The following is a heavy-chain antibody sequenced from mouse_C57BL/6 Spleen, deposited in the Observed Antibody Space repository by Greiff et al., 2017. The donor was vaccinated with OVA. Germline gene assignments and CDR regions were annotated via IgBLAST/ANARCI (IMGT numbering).Heavy chain of an antibody. D-gene: IGHD3-1*01. V-gene: IGHV1-42*01. J-gene: IGHJ3*01. CDR3: ARGQGHFAY. CDR1: GYSFTGYY. CDR2: INPSTGGT. Sequence: VQLQQSGPELVKPGASVKISCKASGYSFTGYYMNWVKQSPEKSLEWIGEINPSTGGTTYNQKFKAKATLTVDKSSSTAYMQLKSLTSENSAVYYCARGQGHFAYWGQGTLVTVSA.